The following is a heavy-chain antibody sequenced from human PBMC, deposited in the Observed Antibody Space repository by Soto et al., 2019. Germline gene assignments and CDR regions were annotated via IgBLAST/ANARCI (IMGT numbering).Heavy chain of an antibody. Sequence: SLRLSCAASGFTFEDYAMHWVRQAPGKGLEWVSGISWNSGSIGYADSVKGRFTISRDNAKNSLYLQMNSLRAEDTALYYCAKGGSYTTWGQGTLVTVSS. J-gene: IGHJ4*02. CDR1: GFTFEDYA. CDR2: ISWNSGSI. V-gene: IGHV3-9*01. D-gene: IGHD1-26*01. CDR3: AKGGSYTT.